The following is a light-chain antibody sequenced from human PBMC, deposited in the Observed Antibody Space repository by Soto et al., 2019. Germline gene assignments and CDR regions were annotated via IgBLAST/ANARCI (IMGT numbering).Light chain of an antibody. CDR1: SSDVGNCNC. CDR3: SSFTTSSTWV. Sequence: QSALTQPASVSGSPGQSITISCTGASSDVGNCNCVSWYQQHPGKAPKLMIYEVSNRPSGVSARFSGSKAGNTASLTISGLQAEDEADYYCSSFTTSSTWVFGGGTKLTVL. V-gene: IGLV2-14*01. J-gene: IGLJ3*02. CDR2: EVS.